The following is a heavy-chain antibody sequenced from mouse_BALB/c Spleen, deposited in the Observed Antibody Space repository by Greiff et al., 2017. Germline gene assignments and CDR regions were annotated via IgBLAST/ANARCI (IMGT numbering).Heavy chain of an antibody. Sequence: QVQLQQSGAELVRPGASVTLSCKASGYTFTDYEMHWVKQTPVHGLEWIGAIDPETGGTAYNQKFKGKATLTADKSSSTAYMELRSLTSEDSAVYYCTRELGRYYSDDWGQGTTLTVSS. CDR2: IDPETGGT. J-gene: IGHJ2*01. D-gene: IGHD4-1*01. V-gene: IGHV1-15*01. CDR1: GYTFTDYE. CDR3: TRELGRYYSDD.